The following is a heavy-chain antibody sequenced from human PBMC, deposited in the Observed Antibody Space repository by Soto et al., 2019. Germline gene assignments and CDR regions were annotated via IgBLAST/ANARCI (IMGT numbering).Heavy chain of an antibody. CDR3: ARHTLEWELLLAYLDY. D-gene: IGHD1-26*01. V-gene: IGHV5-10-1*01. J-gene: IGHJ4*02. CDR2: IDPSDSYT. CDR1: GYSFTSYW. Sequence: GESLKISCKGSGYSFTSYWISWVRQMPGKGLEWMGRIDPSDSYTNYSPSFQGHVTISADKSISTAYLQWSSLKASDTAMYYCARHTLEWELLLAYLDYWGQGTLVTVSS.